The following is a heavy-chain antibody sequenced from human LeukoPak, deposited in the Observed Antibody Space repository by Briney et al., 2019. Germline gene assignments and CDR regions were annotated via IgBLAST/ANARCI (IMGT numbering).Heavy chain of an antibody. CDR2: ISWNSGSI. D-gene: IGHD3-10*01. V-gene: IGHV3-9*01. J-gene: IGHJ3*02. Sequence: PGRSLRLSCAASGFTFDDYAMHWVRQAPGKGLEWVPGISWNSGSIGYADSVKGRFTISRDNAKNSLYLQMNSLRAEDTALYYCAKDILWFGEFSTLGAFDIWGQGTMVTVSS. CDR1: GFTFDDYA. CDR3: AKDILWFGEFSTLGAFDI.